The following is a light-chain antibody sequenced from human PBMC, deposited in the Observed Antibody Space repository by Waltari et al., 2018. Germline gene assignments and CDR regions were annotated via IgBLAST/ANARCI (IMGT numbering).Light chain of an antibody. CDR2: EHD. Sequence: NFILTQPHSVSESPGKTVTISCPRSSGSITRHYVQWYQQRPGSAPTNVISEHDQRPPGGPDRLAGSVDRSSNSVSLTICGLETEDEADYYCQSYGDNYQLVFGGGTKLTVL. CDR3: QSYGDNYQLV. V-gene: IGLV6-57*03. J-gene: IGLJ2*01. CDR1: SGSITRHY.